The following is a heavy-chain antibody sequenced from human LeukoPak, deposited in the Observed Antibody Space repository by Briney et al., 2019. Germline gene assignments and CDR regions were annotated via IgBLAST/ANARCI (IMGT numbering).Heavy chain of an antibody. CDR3: ANPPTVTKIRFDS. J-gene: IGHJ5*01. V-gene: IGHV1-8*01. D-gene: IGHD4-17*01. CDR1: GGTFSSYA. Sequence: ASVKVSCKASGGTFSSYAVSWVRLTPGQGLEWMGWMNPNSGNTGYAQKFQGRVTITRNTSISTAYMELSSLRSEDTAVYYCANPPTVTKIRFDSWGQGTLVTVSS. CDR2: MNPNSGNT.